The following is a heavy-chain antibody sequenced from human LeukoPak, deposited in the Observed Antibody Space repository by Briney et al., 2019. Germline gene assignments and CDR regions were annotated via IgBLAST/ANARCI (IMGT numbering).Heavy chain of an antibody. J-gene: IGHJ4*02. Sequence: SETLSLTCTVPGGSISSYYRSWIRQSPGKGLEWIGYIYYSGSTNYNPSLKSRVTISVDTSKNQFSLKLSSVTAADTAVYYCARNPPDYDILTGYYLSFDYWGQGTLVTVSS. D-gene: IGHD3-9*01. V-gene: IGHV4-59*01. CDR1: GGSISSYY. CDR3: ARNPPDYDILTGYYLSFDY. CDR2: IYYSGST.